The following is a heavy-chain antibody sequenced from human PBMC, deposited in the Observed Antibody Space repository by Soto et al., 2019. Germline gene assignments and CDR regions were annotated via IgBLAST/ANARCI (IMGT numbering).Heavy chain of an antibody. D-gene: IGHD5-18*01. CDR1: GGTFSTYA. J-gene: IGHJ6*02. V-gene: IGHV1-69*01. CDR3: ARDAYSYGTAYLSYYYGMDF. Sequence: QVQLVQSGAEVKKPGSSVKVSCKASGGTFSTYAISWVRQAPGQGPEGAGGIIPIFGTANYAQKFQGRVTISADESTSTAYMELRSLRSEDTAVYYCARDAYSYGTAYLSYYYGMDFWGQGTTVNVSS. CDR2: IIPIFGTA.